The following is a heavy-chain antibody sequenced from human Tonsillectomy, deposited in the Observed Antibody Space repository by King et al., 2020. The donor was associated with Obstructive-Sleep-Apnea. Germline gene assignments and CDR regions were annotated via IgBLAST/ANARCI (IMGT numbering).Heavy chain of an antibody. Sequence: VQLVESGGGLVKPGGSLRLSCAASGFTFSSYSMNWVRQAPGKGLEWGSSISSSSSSYKYYADSVEGRFTISRNNTNNSLFLQMNSLRAEDTAVYYCARVYYCTSNRCRNYFDYWGQGTLVTVSS. CDR3: ARVYYCTSNRCRNYFDY. J-gene: IGHJ4*02. CDR1: GFTFSSYS. V-gene: IGHV3-21*01. D-gene: IGHD2-2*01. CDR2: ISSSSSSYK.